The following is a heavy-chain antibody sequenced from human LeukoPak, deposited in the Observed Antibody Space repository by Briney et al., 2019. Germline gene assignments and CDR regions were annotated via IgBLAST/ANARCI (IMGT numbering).Heavy chain of an antibody. Sequence: SETLSLTCAVSSGSISSGGYSWSWIRQPPGKGLEWIGYIYYSGSTNYNPSLKSRVTISVDTSKNQFSLKLSSVTAADTAVYYCARETQVRGVINSSHWGQGTLVTVSS. V-gene: IGHV4-61*08. D-gene: IGHD3-10*01. CDR3: ARETQVRGVINSSH. CDR1: SGSISSGGYS. CDR2: IYYSGST. J-gene: IGHJ4*02.